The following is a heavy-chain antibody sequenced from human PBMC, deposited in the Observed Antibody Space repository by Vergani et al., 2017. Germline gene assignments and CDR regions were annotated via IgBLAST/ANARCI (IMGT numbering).Heavy chain of an antibody. CDR2: IKQDGSEK. V-gene: IGHV3-7*03. CDR3: ARGKTYYYGSGSYCYFDY. CDR1: GFTFSSYW. Sequence: EVQLVESGGGLVQPGGSLRLSCAASGFTFSSYWMSWVRQAPGKGLEWVANIKQDGSEKYYVDSVKGRFTISRDNAKNSLYLQMNSLRAEDTAVYYCARGKTYYYGSGSYCYFDYWGQGTLVTVSS. J-gene: IGHJ4*02. D-gene: IGHD3-10*01.